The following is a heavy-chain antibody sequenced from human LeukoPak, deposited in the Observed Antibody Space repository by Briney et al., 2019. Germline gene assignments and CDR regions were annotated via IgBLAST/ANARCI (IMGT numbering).Heavy chain of an antibody. D-gene: IGHD2-2*01. Sequence: SVKVSCKASGGTFSSYAISWVRQAPGQGLEWMGRIIPILGIASYAQKFQGRVTITADKSTSTAYMELSSLRSEDTAVYYCAREGVVVPAVNDYWGQGTLVTVSS. CDR1: GGTFSSYA. V-gene: IGHV1-69*04. CDR3: AREGVVVPAVNDY. CDR2: IIPILGIA. J-gene: IGHJ4*02.